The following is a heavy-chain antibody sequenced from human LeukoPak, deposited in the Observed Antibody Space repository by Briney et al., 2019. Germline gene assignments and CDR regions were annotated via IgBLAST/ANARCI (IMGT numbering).Heavy chain of an antibody. D-gene: IGHD4-17*01. V-gene: IGHV5-51*01. Sequence: GESLKISYKGSGYSFTSYWIGWVRQMPGKGLEWMGIIYPGDSDTRYSPSFQGQVTISADKSISTAYLQWSSLKASDTAMYYCARQSTVSTARRYFDYWGQGTLVTVSS. CDR2: IYPGDSDT. CDR3: ARQSTVSTARRYFDY. CDR1: GYSFTSYW. J-gene: IGHJ4*02.